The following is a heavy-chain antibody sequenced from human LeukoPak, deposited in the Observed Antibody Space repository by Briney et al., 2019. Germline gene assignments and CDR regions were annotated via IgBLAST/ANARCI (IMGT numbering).Heavy chain of an antibody. V-gene: IGHV3-7*01. D-gene: IGHD2-2*01. CDR2: VQQDGSEK. CDR3: AKEDCSSTSCSPDY. Sequence: GGSLRLSCAASGFTFNSYWMSWVRQAPGKGLEWVANVQQDGSEKYYVDSVKGRFTISRDNARNSLYLQMNSLRAEDTAVYYCAKEDCSSTSCSPDYWGQGTLVTVSS. CDR1: GFTFNSYW. J-gene: IGHJ4*02.